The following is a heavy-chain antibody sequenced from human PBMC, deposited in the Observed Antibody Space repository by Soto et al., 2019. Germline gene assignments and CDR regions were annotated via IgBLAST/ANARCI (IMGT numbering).Heavy chain of an antibody. J-gene: IGHJ3*01. D-gene: IGHD3-16*01. V-gene: IGHV3-74*01. CDR1: GFTFSSYW. CDR2: INSDGSST. CDR3: ARVRSWGSYDVVFNF. Sequence: SLRLSCAASGFTFSSYWMHWVRQAPGKGLVWVSRINSDGSSTSYADSVKGRFTISRDNAKNTLYLQMNSLRAEDTAVYYCARVRSWGSYDVVFNFGAQGKRAPV.